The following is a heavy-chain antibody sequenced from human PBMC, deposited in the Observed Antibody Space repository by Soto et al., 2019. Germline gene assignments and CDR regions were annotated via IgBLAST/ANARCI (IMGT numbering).Heavy chain of an antibody. CDR1: GGSISSGGYY. D-gene: IGHD3-16*01. Sequence: SETLSLTCTVSGGSISSGGYYWSWIRQHPGKGLEWIGYIYYSGSTYYNPSLKSRVTISVDTSKNQFSLKLSSVTAADTAVYYCARDGRKVSWVFDIWGQGTMVTVSS. J-gene: IGHJ3*02. CDR3: ARDGRKVSWVFDI. V-gene: IGHV4-31*03. CDR2: IYYSGST.